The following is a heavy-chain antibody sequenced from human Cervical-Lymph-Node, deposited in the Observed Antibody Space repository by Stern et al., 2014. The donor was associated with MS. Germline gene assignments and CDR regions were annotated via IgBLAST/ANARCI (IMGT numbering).Heavy chain of an antibody. CDR2: IYTSGST. J-gene: IGHJ6*02. Sequence: QVQLQESGPGLVKPSQTLSLTCTVSGGSISSGSYYWSWIRQPAGKGQEWLGRIYTSGSTNYTPSLTSRVTIAEDTSKNKSSVNLRSGTAADTAVYYCARVMRAGYYYYGMDVWGQGTTVTVSS. CDR3: ARVMRAGYYYYGMDV. V-gene: IGHV4-61*02. CDR1: GGSISSGSYY.